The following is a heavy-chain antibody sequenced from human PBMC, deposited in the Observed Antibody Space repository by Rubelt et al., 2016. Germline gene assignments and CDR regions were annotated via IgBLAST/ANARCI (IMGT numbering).Heavy chain of an antibody. Sequence: AQLVESGGGLVKPGGSLRLSCAASGFTFSSYSMNWFRQAPGKGLEWVAFIRFDGSNKYYADSLKGRFTSSRDNSKNTLYLQMNSLRAEDTAVYYCARDPTTVTENWGQGTLVTVSS. J-gene: IGHJ4*02. V-gene: IGHV3-30*02. CDR1: GFTFSSYS. D-gene: IGHD4-17*01. CDR3: ARDPTTVTEN. CDR2: IRFDGSNK.